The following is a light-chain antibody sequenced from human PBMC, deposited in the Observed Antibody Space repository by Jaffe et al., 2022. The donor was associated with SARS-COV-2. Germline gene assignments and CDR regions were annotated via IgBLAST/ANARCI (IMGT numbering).Light chain of an antibody. J-gene: IGKJ4*01. V-gene: IGKV1-33*01. CDR1: QDIRYH. CDR3: QQYEIPPLT. CDR2: DAS. Sequence: DIKMTQSPSSLSGSVGDRVTITCQASQDIRYHLNWFQQKPGKAPNLLIYDASNLQTGVPSRFSGSGSGTHFTLTITSLQPEDLATYYCQQYEIPPLTFGGGTRVDLK.